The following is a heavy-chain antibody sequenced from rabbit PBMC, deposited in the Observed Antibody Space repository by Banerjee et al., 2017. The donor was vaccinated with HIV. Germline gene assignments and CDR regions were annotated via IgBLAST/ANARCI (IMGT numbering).Heavy chain of an antibody. CDR2: IYTSDGAT. J-gene: IGHJ4*01. CDR3: ARGSRYAPSAWDNGNL. V-gene: IGHV1S40*01. D-gene: IGHD4-2*01. Sequence: QSLEESGGGLVQPEGSLTLTCKASGFDFSSGYYMCWVRQAPGKGLECIACIYTSDGATYYATWAKGRFTISKTSSTTVTLQMTSLTAADTATYFCARGSRYAPSAWDNGNLWGQGTLVTVS. CDR1: GFDFSSGYY.